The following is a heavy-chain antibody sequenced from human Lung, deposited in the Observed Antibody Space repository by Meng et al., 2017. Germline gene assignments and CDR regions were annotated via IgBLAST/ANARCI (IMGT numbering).Heavy chain of an antibody. J-gene: IGHJ4*02. Sequence: QVQRQQWCAGLLQPSETLSLTCVVSGGSFSDYYWSWIRQPPGKGLEWIGEINHSGSTNYNPSLESRATISVDTSQNNLSLKLSSVTAADSAVYYCARGPTTMAHDFDYWGQGTLVTVFS. D-gene: IGHD4-11*01. CDR1: GGSFSDYY. CDR3: ARGPTTMAHDFDY. V-gene: IGHV4-34*01. CDR2: INHSGST.